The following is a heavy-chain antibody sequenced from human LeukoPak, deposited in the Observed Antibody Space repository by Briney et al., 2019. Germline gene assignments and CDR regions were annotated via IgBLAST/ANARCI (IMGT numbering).Heavy chain of an antibody. J-gene: IGHJ4*02. V-gene: IGHV1-69*06. CDR1: GGTFSSYA. CDR2: IIPIFGTA. CDR3: ARVRPYGDYPS. D-gene: IGHD4-17*01. Sequence: GASVKVSCKASGGTFSSYAISWVRQAPGQGLEWMGGIIPIFGTANYAQKFQGRVTITADKSTSTAYMELSSLRSEDTAVYYCARVRPYGDYPSWGQGTLVTVSS.